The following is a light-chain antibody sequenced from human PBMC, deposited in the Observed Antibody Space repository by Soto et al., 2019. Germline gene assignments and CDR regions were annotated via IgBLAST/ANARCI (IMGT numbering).Light chain of an antibody. Sequence: EIVLTQSPATLSLSPGETATLSCRASQSVRSHLAWFQQKPGHAPRLLMYGVSTRATGMPARFSGSGSGTEFTLIISSLQSEDIADYYCQQYSDWPLTFGGGTKVEIK. J-gene: IGKJ4*01. CDR2: GVS. V-gene: IGKV3D-15*01. CDR1: QSVRSH. CDR3: QQYSDWPLT.